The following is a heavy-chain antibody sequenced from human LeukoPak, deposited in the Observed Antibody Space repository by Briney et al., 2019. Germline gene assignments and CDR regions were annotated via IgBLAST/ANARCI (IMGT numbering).Heavy chain of an antibody. CDR1: GGTFSSYA. Sequence: GASVKVFCKASGGTFSSYAISWVRQAPGQGLEWMGRINPNSGDTNYAQKFQGRVTMTRDTSISTAYMELSRLSFDDTAIYYCARVGLHDTFDIWGQGTMVTVSS. V-gene: IGHV1-2*06. J-gene: IGHJ3*02. CDR3: ARVGLHDTFDI. CDR2: INPNSGDT.